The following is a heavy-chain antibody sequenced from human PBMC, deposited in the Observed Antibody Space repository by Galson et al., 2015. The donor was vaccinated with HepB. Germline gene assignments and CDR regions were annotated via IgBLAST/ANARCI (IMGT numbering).Heavy chain of an antibody. V-gene: IGHV3-9*01. J-gene: IGHJ4*02. CDR1: GFTFDDYA. CDR2: ISWNSGSI. Sequence: SLRLSCAVSGFTFDDYAMHWVRQAPGKGLEWVSSISWNSGSIGYADSVKGRFTISRDNAKNSLYLQMNSLRDEDTALYYCAKDITLVQGALLSYFDNWGQGTLIIVSS. D-gene: IGHD3-10*01. CDR3: AKDITLVQGALLSYFDN.